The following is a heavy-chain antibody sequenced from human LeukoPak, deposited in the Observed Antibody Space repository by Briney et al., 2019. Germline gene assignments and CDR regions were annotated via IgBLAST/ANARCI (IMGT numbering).Heavy chain of an antibody. D-gene: IGHD5-18*01. CDR3: AKIITGYSYGYGHFDY. CDR1: GFTFSTYS. Sequence: GGSLRLSCAASGFTFSTYSMNWVRQAPGKGLEWVSSISNSGLYIYYAHSVKGRFTISRDNAKNSLYLQMNSLRAEDTAVYYCAKIITGYSYGYGHFDYWGQGTLVTVSS. J-gene: IGHJ4*02. CDR2: ISNSGLYI. V-gene: IGHV3-21*04.